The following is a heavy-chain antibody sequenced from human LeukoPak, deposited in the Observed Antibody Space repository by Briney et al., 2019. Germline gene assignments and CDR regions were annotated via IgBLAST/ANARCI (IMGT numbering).Heavy chain of an antibody. CDR1: GFTFDDYG. CDR2: INWNGGST. Sequence: GGSLRLSCAASGFTFDDYGMSWVRQAPGKGLEWVSVINWNGGSTSYADSVKGRFTISRDNAKNSLHLQMNSLRAEDTALYYCARDSLYGRGAFDIWGQGTMVTVSS. J-gene: IGHJ3*02. CDR3: ARDSLYGRGAFDI. D-gene: IGHD2-2*02. V-gene: IGHV3-20*04.